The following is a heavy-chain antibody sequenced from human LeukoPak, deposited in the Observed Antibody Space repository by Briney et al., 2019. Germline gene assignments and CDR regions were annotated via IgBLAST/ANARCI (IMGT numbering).Heavy chain of an antibody. D-gene: IGHD2-15*01. CDR1: GYTFTGYY. V-gene: IGHV1-2*02. CDR2: INPYSGGT. J-gene: IGHJ4*02. Sequence: ASVKVSCKASGYTFTGYYMHWVRQAPGQGLEWMGWINPYSGGTNYAQKFQGRVTMTRDTSIGTAYMELSGLTSDDTAVYYCARPYCSGGSCHDYFDYWGQGALVTVSS. CDR3: ARPYCSGGSCHDYFDY.